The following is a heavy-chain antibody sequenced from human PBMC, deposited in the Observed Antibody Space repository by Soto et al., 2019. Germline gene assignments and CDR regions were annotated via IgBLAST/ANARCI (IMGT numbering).Heavy chain of an antibody. J-gene: IGHJ4*02. Sequence: PSQTLSLTCAISGDSVSSKSAAWSWIRQSPSRGLEWLGRTYYRSKWYIEYAVSVKSRITINPDTSKNLFSLQLNSVTPDDTAMYYCARTQSVYDYWGQGTHVTVSS. CDR2: TYYRSKWYI. CDR1: GDSVSSKSAA. CDR3: ARTQSVYDY. V-gene: IGHV6-1*01.